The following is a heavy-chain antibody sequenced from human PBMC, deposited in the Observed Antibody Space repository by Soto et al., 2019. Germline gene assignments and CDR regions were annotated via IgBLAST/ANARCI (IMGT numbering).Heavy chain of an antibody. V-gene: IGHV4-30-2*01. CDR2: IYHSGST. Sequence: SETLSLTSAVSGGSISSGGYSWSWIRQPPGKGLEWIGDIYHSGSTYYNPSLESRVTISVDTSKNQFSLKLSSVTAADTAVYYCARVGVLGVQYYYGMDVWGQGTTVTVSS. J-gene: IGHJ6*02. CDR1: GGSISSGGYS. D-gene: IGHD2-8*01. CDR3: ARVGVLGVQYYYGMDV.